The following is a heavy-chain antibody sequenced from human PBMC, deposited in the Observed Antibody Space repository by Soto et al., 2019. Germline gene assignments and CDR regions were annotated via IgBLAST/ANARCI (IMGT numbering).Heavy chain of an antibody. V-gene: IGHV1-24*01. CDR3: TRIQYTRATDY. CDR1: GYTLTELS. CDR2: FDPEDGET. J-gene: IGHJ4*02. Sequence: ASVKVSCKVSGYTLTELSMHWVRQAPGKGLEWMGGFDPEDGETIYAQKFQGRVTITKDTSKNQVVLTMTNMDPVDTAKYYCTRIQYTRATDYWGQGTLVTVSS. D-gene: IGHD2-2*02.